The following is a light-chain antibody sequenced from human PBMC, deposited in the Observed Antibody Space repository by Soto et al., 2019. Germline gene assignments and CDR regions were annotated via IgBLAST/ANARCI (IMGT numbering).Light chain of an antibody. Sequence: EIVLTQSPPTLSVSPGERAALSCRASQSLSSNLAWYQQKSGRAPRLLIYAGSIRATGVPARFSGSGSGTEFTLTISSLQSEDCAVYYCQQYNNWPPYTLGQGTKLEIK. J-gene: IGKJ2*01. CDR3: QQYNNWPPYT. V-gene: IGKV3-15*01. CDR1: QSLSSN. CDR2: AGS.